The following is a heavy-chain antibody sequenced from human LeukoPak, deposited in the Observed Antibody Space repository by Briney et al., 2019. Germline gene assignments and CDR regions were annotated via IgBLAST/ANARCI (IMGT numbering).Heavy chain of an antibody. J-gene: IGHJ6*03. CDR1: GASFSTNY. CDR3: ARLYQQSKWKYYYYYMDV. D-gene: IGHD1-1*01. CDR2: VFDSGST. Sequence: SEALSLTCSVSGASFSTNYWSWIRQPPGRGLEWIGYVFDSGSTNYNPSLKSRVTISVDTSTKQFSLRLSSVTAADTAVYYCARLYQQSKWKYYYYYMDVWGKGTAVTVSS. V-gene: IGHV4-59*01.